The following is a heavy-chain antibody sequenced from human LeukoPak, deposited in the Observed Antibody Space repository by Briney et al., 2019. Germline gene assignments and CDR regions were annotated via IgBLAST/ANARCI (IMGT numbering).Heavy chain of an antibody. CDR2: IYWDDEE. CDR1: GFSLSSSGVA. J-gene: IGHJ4*02. V-gene: IGHV2-5*02. Sequence: SGPTLVKPTQTLTLTCTFSGFSLSSSGVAVGWIRQPPGKALEWLALIYWDDEEHCSPSLKNRLTITKDTSKNQVVLTMTNMDPVDTATYYCAHRRGGVFDYWGQGTPVTVSS. CDR3: AHRRGGVFDY. D-gene: IGHD2-8*02.